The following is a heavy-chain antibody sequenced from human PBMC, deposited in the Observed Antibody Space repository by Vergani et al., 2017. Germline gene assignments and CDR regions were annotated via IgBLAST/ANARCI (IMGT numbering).Heavy chain of an antibody. V-gene: IGHV4-59*01. Sequence: QVQLQESGPGLVKPSETLSLTCTVSGGSISSYYWSWIRQPPGQGLEWNGYIYYSGSTNYNPSLKSRVTISVDTSKNQFSLKLSSVTAADTAVYYCARTKDWFPLEDFDYWGQGTLVTVSS. CDR2: IYYSGST. J-gene: IGHJ4*02. CDR1: GGSISSYY. CDR3: ARTKDWFPLEDFDY. D-gene: IGHD3-9*01.